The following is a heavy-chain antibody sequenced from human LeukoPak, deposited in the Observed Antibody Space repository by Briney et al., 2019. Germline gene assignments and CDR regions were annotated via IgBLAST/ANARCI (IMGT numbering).Heavy chain of an antibody. CDR3: ARGPYSGSYAEYFQH. J-gene: IGHJ1*01. Sequence: PGGSLRLSCAASGFTFSSYEMNWVRQAPGKGLEWVSYISSSGSTIYYADSVKGRFTISRDNAKNSLYLQMNSLRAEDTAVYYCARGPYSGSYAEYFQHWGRGTLVTVSS. CDR1: GFTFSSYE. V-gene: IGHV3-48*03. CDR2: ISSSGSTI. D-gene: IGHD1-26*01.